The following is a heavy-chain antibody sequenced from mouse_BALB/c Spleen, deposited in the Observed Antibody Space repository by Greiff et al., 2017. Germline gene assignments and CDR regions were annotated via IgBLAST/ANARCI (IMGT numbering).Heavy chain of an antibody. CDR1: GYAFSSYW. J-gene: IGHJ3*01. V-gene: IGHV1-80*01. D-gene: IGHD2-4*01. CDR3: ARERDYDYDGGFAY. Sequence: VQLQQSGAELVRPGSSVKISCKASGYAFSSYWMNWVKQRPGQGLEWIGQIYPGDGDTNYNGKFKGKATLTADKSSSTAYMQLSSLTSEDSAVYFCARERDYDYDGGFAYWGQGTLVTVSA. CDR2: IYPGDGDT.